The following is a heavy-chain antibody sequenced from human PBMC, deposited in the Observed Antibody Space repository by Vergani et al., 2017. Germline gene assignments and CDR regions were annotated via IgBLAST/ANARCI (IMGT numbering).Heavy chain of an antibody. D-gene: IGHD3-16*02. J-gene: IGHJ4*02. CDR2: IIPIFGTA. V-gene: IGHV1-69*01. CDR3: ARDPHPTVVWGSYRPYYFDY. Sequence: QVQLVQSGAEVKKPGSSVKVSCKASGGTFSSYAISWVRQAPGQGLEWMGGIIPIFGTANYAQKFQGRVTITADESTSTAYMELSSLRSEDTAVYYCARDPHPTVVWGSYRPYYFDYWGQGTLVTVSS. CDR1: GGTFSSYA.